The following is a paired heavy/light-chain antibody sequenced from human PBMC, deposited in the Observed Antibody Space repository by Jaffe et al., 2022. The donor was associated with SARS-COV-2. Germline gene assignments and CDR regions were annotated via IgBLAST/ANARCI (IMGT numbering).Light chain of an antibody. CDR2: DDS. V-gene: IGLV3-21*02. J-gene: IGLJ2*01. CDR3: QVWDSSSDHVV. Sequence: SYVLTQPPSVSVAPGQTARITCGGNNIGTKSVHWYQQKPGQAPVLVVYDDSDRPSGIPERFSGSNSGNTATLTISGVEAGDEADYYCQVWDSSSDHVVFGGGTKLTVL. CDR1: NIGTKS.
Heavy chain of an antibody. CDR2: ISYDGSKK. CDR1: GFTFSTYG. Sequence: QVQLVESGGGVVQPGRSLRLSCAASGFTFSTYGIQWVRQAPGKGLEWVAVISYDGSKKYYADSVKGRFTISRDNSKNTLYLQMNSLRAEDTAVYYCAREGCTSTSCYRHLDYWGQGTLVTVSS. CDR3: AREGCTSTSCYRHLDY. V-gene: IGHV3-33*05. D-gene: IGHD2-2*02. J-gene: IGHJ4*02.